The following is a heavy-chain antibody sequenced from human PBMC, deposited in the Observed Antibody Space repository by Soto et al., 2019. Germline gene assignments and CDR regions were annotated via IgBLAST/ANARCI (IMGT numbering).Heavy chain of an antibody. V-gene: IGHV3-48*01. D-gene: IGHD3-3*01. CDR1: GFTFSSYS. Sequence: GGSLRLSCAASGFTFSSYSMNWVRQAPGKGLEWVSYISSSSSTIYYADSVKGRFTISRDNAKNSLYLQMNSLRAEDTAVYYCARDFSYYDFWSGTDNGALVDYWGQGTLVTVSS. J-gene: IGHJ4*02. CDR3: ARDFSYYDFWSGTDNGALVDY. CDR2: ISSSSSTI.